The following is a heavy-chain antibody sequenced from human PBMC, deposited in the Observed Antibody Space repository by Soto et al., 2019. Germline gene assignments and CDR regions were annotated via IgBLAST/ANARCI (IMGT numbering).Heavy chain of an antibody. CDR1: GGTFSSYA. D-gene: IGHD2-15*01. CDR3: ARSPVVRGFAFYGMDV. J-gene: IGHJ6*02. CDR2: IIPIFGTA. Sequence: QVQLVQSGAEVKKPGSSVKVSCKASGGTFSSYAISWVRQAPGQGLEWMGGIIPIFGTANYAQKVQGRVTITADESTSTAYMELSSLRSEDTAVYYCARSPVVRGFAFYGMDVWGQGTTVTVSS. V-gene: IGHV1-69*12.